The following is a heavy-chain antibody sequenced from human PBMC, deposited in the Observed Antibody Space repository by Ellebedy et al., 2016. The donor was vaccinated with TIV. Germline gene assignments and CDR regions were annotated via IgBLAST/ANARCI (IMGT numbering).Heavy chain of an antibody. CDR2: ICYYGTAK. V-gene: IGHV3-33*01. D-gene: IGHD2-15*01. Sequence: PGGSLRLSCAASEVTFSTYHMHWVRQAPGKGLEWVAVICYYGTAKFYAESVKGRFTISRENSQNTLYLEMNSLRADDTALYYCARELGGSGGSDFDSWGQGTLVTVSS. J-gene: IGHJ4*02. CDR3: ARELGGSGGSDFDS. CDR1: EVTFSTYH.